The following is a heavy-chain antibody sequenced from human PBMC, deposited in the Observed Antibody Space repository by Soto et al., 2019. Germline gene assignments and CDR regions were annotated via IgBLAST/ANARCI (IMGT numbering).Heavy chain of an antibody. CDR2: INPNSGGT. D-gene: IGHD3-3*01. Sequence: GGPVKVSCKASGYTFTGYYMHWVRQAPGQGLEWMGWINPNSGGTNYAQKFQGWVTMTRDTSISTAYMELSRLRSDDTAVYYCARDRGTIFGVVPSYYYYYYMDVWGKGTTVTVSS. V-gene: IGHV1-2*04. CDR3: ARDRGTIFGVVPSYYYYYYMDV. J-gene: IGHJ6*03. CDR1: GYTFTGYY.